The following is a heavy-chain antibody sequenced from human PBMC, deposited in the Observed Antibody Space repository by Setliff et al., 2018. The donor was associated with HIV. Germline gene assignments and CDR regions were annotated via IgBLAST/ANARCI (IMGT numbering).Heavy chain of an antibody. J-gene: IGHJ4*02. CDR1: GVTVSKNY. CDR2: IYTGGAT. Sequence: PGGSLRLSCAASGVTVSKNYMSWVRQAPGKGLEWASVIYTGGATFYADSVKARFTISRDNSRNTLYLQMNSLRAEDTAVYYCARDVSWRVRTYIDYWGQGALVTVS. V-gene: IGHV3-66*02. CDR3: ARDVSWRVRTYIDY. D-gene: IGHD3-3*01.